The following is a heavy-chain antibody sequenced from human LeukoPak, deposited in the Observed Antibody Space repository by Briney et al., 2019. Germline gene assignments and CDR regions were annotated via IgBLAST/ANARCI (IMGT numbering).Heavy chain of an antibody. CDR1: GFTFSSYG. Sequence: GGSLRLSCAASGFTFSSYGMSWVRQAPGKGLEWVSAISGSGGSTYYADSVKGRFTISRDNSKNTLYLQMNSLRAEDTAVYYCAKGTSGWRGYNWFDPWGQGTLVTVSS. D-gene: IGHD6-19*01. CDR3: AKGTSGWRGYNWFDP. CDR2: ISGSGGST. V-gene: IGHV3-23*01. J-gene: IGHJ5*02.